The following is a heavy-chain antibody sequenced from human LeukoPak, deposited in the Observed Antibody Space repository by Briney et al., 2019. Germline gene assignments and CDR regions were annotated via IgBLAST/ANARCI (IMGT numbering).Heavy chain of an antibody. CDR1: GFTFSSYA. CDR3: SKGLGYCSGGSCYKGHYYYYGIDV. J-gene: IGHJ6*02. V-gene: IGHV3-23*01. Sequence: GGSLSLSCAASGFTFSSYAMSWVRQAPGKGLEWVSAISGSGGSTSYADSVKGRFTISRDNSKNRLYLQMNSLRAEDTAVYYCSKGLGYCSGGSCYKGHYYYYGIDVWGQGTTVTVSS. CDR2: ISGSGGST. D-gene: IGHD2-15*01.